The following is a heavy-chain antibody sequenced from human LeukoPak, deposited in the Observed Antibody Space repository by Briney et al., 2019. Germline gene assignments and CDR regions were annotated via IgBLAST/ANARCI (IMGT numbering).Heavy chain of an antibody. CDR1: GGSISSSSYY. V-gene: IGHV4-39*01. D-gene: IGHD6-19*01. J-gene: IGHJ4*02. CDR3: ARLQYSSGWYRGSIDY. CDR2: IYYSGST. Sequence: SETLSLTCTVSGGSISSSSYYWGWIRQPPGKGLEWIGSIYYSGSTYYNPSLKSRVTISVDTSKNQFSLKLSSVTAADTAVYHCARLQYSSGWYRGSIDYWGQGTLVTVSS.